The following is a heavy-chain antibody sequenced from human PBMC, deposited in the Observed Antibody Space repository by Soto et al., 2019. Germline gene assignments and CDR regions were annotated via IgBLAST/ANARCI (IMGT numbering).Heavy chain of an antibody. D-gene: IGHD7-27*01. CDR2: IYKSATT. Sequence: SSETLSLTCSVSGDSISNLDYFWAWIRQPPGQALEYIGYIYKSATTYYNPSFESRVAISVDTSKSQFSLNVTSVTAADTAVYFCARGRYCLTGRCFPNWFDSWGQGALVTVSS. CDR3: ARGRYCLTGRCFPNWFDS. J-gene: IGHJ5*01. CDR1: GDSISNLDYF. V-gene: IGHV4-30-4*01.